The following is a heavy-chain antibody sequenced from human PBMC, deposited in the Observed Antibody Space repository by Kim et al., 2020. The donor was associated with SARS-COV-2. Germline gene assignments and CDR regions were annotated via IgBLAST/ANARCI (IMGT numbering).Heavy chain of an antibody. CDR2: IKRDGSEN. J-gene: IGHJ4*02. CDR1: GFTFSTYW. Sequence: GGSLRLSCAASGFTFSTYWMTWVRQAPGKGLEWVANIKRDGSENNYVDSVKGRFTISRDNAENTLYLQMNSLRPEDTAVYYCARGVLPGYWGQGTLVTVSS. CDR3: ARGVLPGY. V-gene: IGHV3-7*01. D-gene: IGHD3-10*01.